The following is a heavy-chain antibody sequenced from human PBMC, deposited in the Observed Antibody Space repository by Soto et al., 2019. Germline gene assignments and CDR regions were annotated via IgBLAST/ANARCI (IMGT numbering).Heavy chain of an antibody. CDR2: IYSGGST. V-gene: IGHV3-66*01. Sequence: GGSLRLSCAASGFTVSSKYMSWVRQTPGKGLEWVSVIYSGGSTYYADSVKGTFTISRDNSKNTVHLQMNSLRAEDSAVYYCARELYYGTGGQNAFDYWGQGTLVTVSS. D-gene: IGHD3-10*01. CDR1: GFTVSSKY. CDR3: ARELYYGTGGQNAFDY. J-gene: IGHJ4*02.